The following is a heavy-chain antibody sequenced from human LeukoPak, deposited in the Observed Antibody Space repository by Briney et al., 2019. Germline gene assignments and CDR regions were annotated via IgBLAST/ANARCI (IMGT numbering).Heavy chain of an antibody. CDR3: ARSPGYCSSTSCYAAFDI. D-gene: IGHD2-2*01. CDR1: GYSLTSYW. J-gene: IGHJ3*02. V-gene: IGHV5-51*01. Sequence: GESLKISCKGSGYSLTSYWIGWVRQMPGKGLEWMGIIYPGDSDTRYSPSFQGQVTISADKSISTAYLQWSSLKASDTAMYYCARSPGYCSSTSCYAAFDIWGQGTMVTVSS. CDR2: IYPGDSDT.